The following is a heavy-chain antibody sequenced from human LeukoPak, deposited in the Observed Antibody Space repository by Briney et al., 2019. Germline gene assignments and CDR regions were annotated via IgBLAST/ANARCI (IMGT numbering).Heavy chain of an antibody. J-gene: IGHJ6*04. CDR2: ISSSGSTI. CDR3: ARDGGYCSGGSCKAEV. V-gene: IGHV3-48*03. CDR1: GFTFSSYE. D-gene: IGHD2-15*01. Sequence: GGYVRFSCAASGFTFSSYELNWDRQAPGKGLVGGSYISSSGSTIYYANSVKVRFTISRANAKNSLYLQMNSLRGEDTAVYYCARDGGYCSGGSCKAEVWGKGTTVTVAS.